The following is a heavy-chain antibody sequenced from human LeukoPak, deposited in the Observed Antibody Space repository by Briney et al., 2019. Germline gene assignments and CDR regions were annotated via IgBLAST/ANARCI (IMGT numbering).Heavy chain of an antibody. CDR2: IYYTGST. J-gene: IGHJ4*02. Sequence: SETLSLTCTVSGGSVNSYYWTWIRQPPGKGLEWIGYIYYTGSTNYNPSLKSRVTISVDTSKTQFSLKLSSVTAADTAVYYCARLRYGGSVILDNWGQGTLVTVSS. D-gene: IGHD5-18*01. V-gene: IGHV4-59*08. CDR3: ARLRYGGSVILDN. CDR1: GGSVNSYY.